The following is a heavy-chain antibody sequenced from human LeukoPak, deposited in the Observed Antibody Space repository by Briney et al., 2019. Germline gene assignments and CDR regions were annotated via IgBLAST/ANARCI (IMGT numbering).Heavy chain of an antibody. Sequence: SETLSLTCTVSGGSISSSSYYWGWIRQPPGKGLEWIGSIYYSGSTYYNPSLKSRVTISVDTSKNQFSLKLSSVTAADTAVYYCARHPNYYDSSGYYWDFDYWGQGTLVTVSS. V-gene: IGHV4-39*01. D-gene: IGHD3-22*01. CDR1: GGSISSSSYY. CDR2: IYYSGST. CDR3: ARHPNYYDSSGYYWDFDY. J-gene: IGHJ4*02.